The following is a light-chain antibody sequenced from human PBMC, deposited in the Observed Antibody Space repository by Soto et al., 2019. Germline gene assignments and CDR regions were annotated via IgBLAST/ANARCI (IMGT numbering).Light chain of an antibody. CDR2: AAS. J-gene: IGKJ3*01. Sequence: DIQMTQSPSSLSASVGDRFTITCRASQSISNNLNWYHQKPGKPPKLLIYAASTLQSGVPSRFSGGGSGTDFTLTINSLQPEDFATYYCQQTYSSSTFGPGTKVDIK. CDR3: QQTYSSST. CDR1: QSISNN. V-gene: IGKV1-39*01.